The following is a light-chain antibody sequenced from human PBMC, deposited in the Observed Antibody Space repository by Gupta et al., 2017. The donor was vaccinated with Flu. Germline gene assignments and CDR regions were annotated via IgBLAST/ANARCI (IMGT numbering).Light chain of an antibody. Sequence: SSELTQDPAVSVALGQTVRITCQGDSLRSYYASWYQQKPGQAPVLVIYGKNNRPAGIPDRFSGSSSGNTASLTITGAQAEDEADYYCNSQASSGNCVFGGGTKMTVL. V-gene: IGLV3-19*01. CDR2: GKN. CDR1: SLRSYY. CDR3: NSQASSGNCV. J-gene: IGLJ3*02.